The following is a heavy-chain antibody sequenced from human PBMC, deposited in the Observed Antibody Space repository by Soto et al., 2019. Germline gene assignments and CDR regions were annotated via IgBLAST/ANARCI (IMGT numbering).Heavy chain of an antibody. V-gene: IGHV5-51*01. CDR1: GNSFTRYW. Sequence: GECLTISVRSSGNSFTRYWIGWVRQMPGKGLEWMGIIYPGDSDTRYSPSFQGQVTISAEKSISTAYLQWSSLKASDTARYYCARRAYGTERQMDVWGQGTTVNVSS. D-gene: IGHD4-17*01. J-gene: IGHJ6*02. CDR3: ARRAYGTERQMDV. CDR2: IYPGDSDT.